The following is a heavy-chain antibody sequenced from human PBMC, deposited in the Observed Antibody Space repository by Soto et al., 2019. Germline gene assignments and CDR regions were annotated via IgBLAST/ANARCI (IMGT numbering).Heavy chain of an antibody. D-gene: IGHD2-2*01. J-gene: IGHJ6*02. CDR2: IYYSGST. CDR1: GGSISSYY. Sequence: SETLSLTCTVSGGSISSYYWSWIRQPPGKGLEWMGYIYYSGSTSYNPSRKSRGTISVDTSKNQFSLKLSSGTAADPAVYYCARSRRYCIRTSCYGGGGVLDVWGQGTTVTVSS. V-gene: IGHV4-59*12. CDR3: ARSRRYCIRTSCYGGGGVLDV.